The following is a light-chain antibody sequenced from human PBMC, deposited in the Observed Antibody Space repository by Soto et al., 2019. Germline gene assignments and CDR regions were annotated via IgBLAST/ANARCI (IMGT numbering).Light chain of an antibody. CDR2: DAS. CDR3: QQYDNPPLA. V-gene: IGKV1-33*01. Sequence: DIQMTQSPSSLSASVGDRGTITCQASQDISNYLNWYQQKPGKAPKLLIYDASNLETGVLSRFSGSGSGTDFTFTISSLLPEDIPTYYCQQYDNPPLAFGGGTKVDIK. J-gene: IGKJ4*01. CDR1: QDISNY.